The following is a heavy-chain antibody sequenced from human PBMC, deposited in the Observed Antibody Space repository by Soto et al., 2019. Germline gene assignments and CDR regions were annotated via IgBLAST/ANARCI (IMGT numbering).Heavy chain of an antibody. D-gene: IGHD3-10*01. CDR2: ISAYNGNT. J-gene: IGHJ6*03. CDR3: ARGPHSVRGVTQPLSSYYYYMDV. CDR1: GYTFTSYG. V-gene: IGHV1-18*01. Sequence: QVQLVQSGAEVKKPGASVKVSCKDSGYTFTSYGISWLRQAPGQGLEWMGWISAYNGNTNYAQKLQGIVTMTTDPSTSADYKGLRSLRYHDTAVYYCARGPHSVRGVTQPLSSYYYYMDVWGKGTTVTVSS.